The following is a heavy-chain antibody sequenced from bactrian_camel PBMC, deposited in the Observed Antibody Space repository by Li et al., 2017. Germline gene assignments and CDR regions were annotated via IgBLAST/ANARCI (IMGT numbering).Heavy chain of an antibody. V-gene: IGHV3S55*01. Sequence: HVQLVESGGGSVQAGGSLRLSCATSGFTFSLWSIAWFRQAPGKEREGVATIDAENTATYGKSVKGRFTISKDNAKNTLYLQMDNLKAEDTGTYYCAAVNSWRFCLLSLLEGDLASSGLGTQVTVS. CDR2: IDAENTA. CDR1: GFTFSLWS. J-gene: IGHJ4*01. D-gene: IGHD2*01.